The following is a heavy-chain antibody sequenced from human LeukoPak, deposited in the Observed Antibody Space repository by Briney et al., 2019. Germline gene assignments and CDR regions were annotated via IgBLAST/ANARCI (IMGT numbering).Heavy chain of an antibody. Sequence: PWASVKVSCKASGGTFNNNDISWVRQAPGQGLEWMGGINPMGSTANYAQHLQGRVTITTDYSTSTSYMELSRLRSADTAFYYCATTPVRDWMGLENFYFFYYMDVWGKGNTVTVS. V-gene: IGHV1-69*05. CDR3: ATTPVRDWMGLENFYFFYYMDV. J-gene: IGHJ6*03. CDR2: INPMGSTA. D-gene: IGHD1-1*01. CDR1: GGTFNNND.